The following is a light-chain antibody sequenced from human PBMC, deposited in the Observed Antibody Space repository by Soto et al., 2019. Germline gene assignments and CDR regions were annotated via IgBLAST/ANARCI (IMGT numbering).Light chain of an antibody. Sequence: AIRMTQSPSSFSASTGDRVTITCRASQGISSYLAWYQQKPGKAPQLLIYAASTLQSGVPSRFSGSGSGTDFTLTISCLQSEDFATYYCQQDYSYPPLTFGGGTKGEIK. V-gene: IGKV1-8*01. CDR3: QQDYSYPPLT. J-gene: IGKJ4*01. CDR1: QGISSY. CDR2: AAS.